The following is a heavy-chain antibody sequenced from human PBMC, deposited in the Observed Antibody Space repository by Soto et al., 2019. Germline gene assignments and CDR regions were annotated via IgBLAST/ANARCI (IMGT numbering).Heavy chain of an antibody. CDR2: ISSSSSYI. J-gene: IGHJ4*02. Sequence: EVQLVESGGGLVKPGGSLRPSCAASGFTFSSYSMNWVRQAPGKGLEWVSSISSSSSYIYYADSVKGRFTISRDNAKNSLYLQMNSLRAEDTAVYYCARARVSWYFDYWGQGTLVTVSS. V-gene: IGHV3-21*01. CDR3: ARARVSWYFDY. D-gene: IGHD3-3*01. CDR1: GFTFSSYS.